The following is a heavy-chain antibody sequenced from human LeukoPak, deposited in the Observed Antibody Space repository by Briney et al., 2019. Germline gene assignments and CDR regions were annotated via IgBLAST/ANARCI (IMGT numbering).Heavy chain of an antibody. CDR1: GGSISSSSYY. CDR3: ARPDLPGYFDY. Sequence: PSETLSLTCTVSGGSISSSSYYWGWIRQPPGKGLEWIGSIYYSGSTYYNPSLKSRVTISVDTSKNQFSLKLSSVTAADTAVYYCARPDLPGYFDYWGQGTLVTVSS. V-gene: IGHV4-39*07. J-gene: IGHJ4*02. CDR2: IYYSGST. D-gene: IGHD1-14*01.